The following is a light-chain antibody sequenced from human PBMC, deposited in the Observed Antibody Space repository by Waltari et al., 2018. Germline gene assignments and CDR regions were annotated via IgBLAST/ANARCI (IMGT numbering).Light chain of an antibody. CDR1: TSDPGGDDS. CDR2: HVN. CDR3: SSQSTKNGVI. V-gene: IGLV2-14*03. Sequence: QSHLTQPASVSGSPGQSITISCPGITSDPGGDDSVFWSEDHPGHAPKVILSHVNNRPSGVSDRFSGFTSGTTASLTISGLQAEDEATFYCSSQSTKNGVIFGGGTKVTVL. J-gene: IGLJ2*01.